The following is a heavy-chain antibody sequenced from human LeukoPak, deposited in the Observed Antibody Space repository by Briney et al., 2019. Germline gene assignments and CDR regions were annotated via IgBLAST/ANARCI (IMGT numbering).Heavy chain of an antibody. V-gene: IGHV1-2*02. J-gene: IGHJ3*02. D-gene: IGHD3-22*01. CDR1: GYTFNGYY. Sequence: GASVKVSCKASGYTFNGYYMHWVRQAPGQGLEWMGWINPNSGGTNYAQKFQGRVTMTRDTSISTAYMELSRLRSDDTAVYYCAREHSNGYYFDAFDIWGQGTMVTVSS. CDR3: AREHSNGYYFDAFDI. CDR2: INPNSGGT.